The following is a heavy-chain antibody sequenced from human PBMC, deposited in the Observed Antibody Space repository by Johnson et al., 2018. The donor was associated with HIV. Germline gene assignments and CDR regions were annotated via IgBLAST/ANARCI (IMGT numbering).Heavy chain of an antibody. CDR1: GFTFDDYG. J-gene: IGHJ3*02. Sequence: VQLVESGGGVVRPGGSLRLSCAASGFTFDDYGMSWVRQAPGKGLEWVSGINWNGGSTGYADSVKGRFTTSRDNAKNTLYLEMNSLRAEDTAVYYCARDHSGYDSVTAAFDIWGQGTMVTVSS. V-gene: IGHV3-20*04. CDR3: ARDHSGYDSVTAAFDI. D-gene: IGHD5-12*01. CDR2: INWNGGST.